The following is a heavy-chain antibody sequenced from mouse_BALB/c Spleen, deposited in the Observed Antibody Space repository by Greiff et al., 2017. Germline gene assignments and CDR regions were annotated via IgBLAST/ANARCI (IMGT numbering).Heavy chain of an antibody. D-gene: IGHD2-1*01. Sequence: QVQLKESGAELAKPGASVKMSCKASGYTFTSYWMHWVKQRPGQGLEWIGYINPSTGYTEYNQKFKDKATLTADKSSSTAYMQLSSLTSEDSAVYYCAREGYGNYGAYWGQGTLVTVSA. CDR2: INPSTGYT. J-gene: IGHJ3*01. CDR3: AREGYGNYGAY. CDR1: GYTFTSYW. V-gene: IGHV1-7*01.